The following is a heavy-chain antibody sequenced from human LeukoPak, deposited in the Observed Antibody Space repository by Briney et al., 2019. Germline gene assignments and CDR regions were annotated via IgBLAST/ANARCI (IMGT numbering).Heavy chain of an antibody. CDR3: ATLTGGDDAFDI. CDR1: GGSISSYY. V-gene: IGHV4-59*01. J-gene: IGHJ3*02. D-gene: IGHD4-23*01. Sequence: PSETLSLTCAVSGGSISSYYWSWIRQPPGKGLEWIGYIFYTGSTNYNPSLKSRVTISVLTSKNRFSLKLSSVTAADTAVYYCATLTGGDDAFDIWGQGTMVTVSS. CDR2: IFYTGST.